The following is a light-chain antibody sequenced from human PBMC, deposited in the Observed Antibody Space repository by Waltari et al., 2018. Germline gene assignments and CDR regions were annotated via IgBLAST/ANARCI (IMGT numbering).Light chain of an antibody. J-gene: IGLJ1*01. CDR2: DEN. V-gene: IGLV3-19*01. CDR3: NSRETKDKYIFV. Sequence: SSELTQDPAVSVALGQTVTIPSQGDSLRNYYANWYQQKPGQAPVLVIYDENRRPSGIPDRFSGSRSGNTASLTINGAQAEDEADYYCNSRETKDKYIFVFGTGTKVTIL. CDR1: SLRNYY.